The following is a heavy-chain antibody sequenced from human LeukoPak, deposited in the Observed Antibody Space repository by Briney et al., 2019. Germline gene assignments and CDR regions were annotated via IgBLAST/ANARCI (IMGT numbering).Heavy chain of an antibody. D-gene: IGHD1-14*01. CDR2: VAYSGST. Sequence: SETLSLTCTVSGGSISSYYWSWIRQPPGKGLEWIGYVAYSGSTNYNPSLKSRVTISVDTSKNQFSLKLSSVTAADTAVYYCARDTTREYYFDYWGQGTLVTVSS. CDR1: GGSISSYY. J-gene: IGHJ4*02. V-gene: IGHV4-59*01. CDR3: ARDTTREYYFDY.